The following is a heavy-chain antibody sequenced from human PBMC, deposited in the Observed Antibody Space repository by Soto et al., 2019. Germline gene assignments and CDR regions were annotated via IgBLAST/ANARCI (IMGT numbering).Heavy chain of an antibody. D-gene: IGHD2-2*01. CDR2: ISAYNGNT. CDR3: ARGWGGYCSSTSCYGWFDP. Sequence: ASVRVSCKASGYTFTSYGISWVRQAPGQGLEWMGWISAYNGNTNYAQKLQGRVTMTTDTSTSTAYMELRSLRSDDTAVYYCARGWGGYCSSTSCYGWFDPWGQGTLVTVSS. CDR1: GYTFTSYG. J-gene: IGHJ5*02. V-gene: IGHV1-18*01.